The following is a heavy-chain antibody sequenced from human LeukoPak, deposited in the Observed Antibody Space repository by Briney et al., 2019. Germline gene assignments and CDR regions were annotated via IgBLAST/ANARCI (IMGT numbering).Heavy chain of an antibody. CDR3: ARDDYGDLQYFEN. V-gene: IGHV1-2*02. CDR2: INPNDGGT. Sequence: ASVKVSCKASGYTFTKNFLHWGRQAPGQGLEWMGWINPNDGGTLYAQKFQGRVTMTTDTSIATAYMEMSTLTSDDTAVYYCARDDYGDLQYFENWGQGTLVTVSS. CDR1: GYTFTKNF. J-gene: IGHJ4*02. D-gene: IGHD4-17*01.